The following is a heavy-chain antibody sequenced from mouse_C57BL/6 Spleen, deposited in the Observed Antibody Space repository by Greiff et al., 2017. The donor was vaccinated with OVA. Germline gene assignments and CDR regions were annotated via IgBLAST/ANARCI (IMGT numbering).Heavy chain of an antibody. Sequence: QVQLQQPGAELVMPGASVKLSCKASGYTFTSYWMHWVKQRPGQGLEWIGEIDPSDSYTNYNQKFKGKSTLTEDKSSSTAYMQLSSLTSEDSAVYYCGRTYYGYCDDWGQGTTLTVSS. D-gene: IGHD2-10*01. J-gene: IGHJ2*01. CDR1: GYTFTSYW. V-gene: IGHV1-69*01. CDR3: GRTYYGYCDD. CDR2: IDPSDSYT.